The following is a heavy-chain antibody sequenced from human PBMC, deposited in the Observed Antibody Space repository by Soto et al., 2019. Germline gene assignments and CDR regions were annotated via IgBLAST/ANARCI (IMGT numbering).Heavy chain of an antibody. D-gene: IGHD3-22*01. J-gene: IGHJ4*02. V-gene: IGHV1-3*01. CDR1: GYTFTSYA. CDR2: INAGNGNT. CDR3: ARAYYYDSSGYYYFDY. Sequence: ASVKVSCKASGYTFTSYAMHWVRQAPGQRLEWMGWINAGNGNTKYSQKFQGRVTITRDTSASTAYMELSSLRSEDTAVYYCARAYYYDSSGYYYFDYWGQGTLVTVSS.